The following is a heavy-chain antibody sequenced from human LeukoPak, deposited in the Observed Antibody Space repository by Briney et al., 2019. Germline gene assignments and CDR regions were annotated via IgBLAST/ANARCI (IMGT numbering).Heavy chain of an antibody. D-gene: IGHD4-17*01. V-gene: IGHV7-4-1*02. Sequence: ASVKVSCKASGYTFTNYAWVRQAPGQGLEWMGWINSNTGNPTYAQGFTGRFVFSLDTSVSTAYLQISTLKAEDTAVYYCARVSDYGDYLDYWGQGTLVTVSS. CDR1: GYTFTNYA. CDR3: ARVSDYGDYLDY. J-gene: IGHJ4*02. CDR2: INSNTGNP.